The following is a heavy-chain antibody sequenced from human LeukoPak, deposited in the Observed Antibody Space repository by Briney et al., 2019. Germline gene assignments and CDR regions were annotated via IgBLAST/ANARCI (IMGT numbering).Heavy chain of an antibody. CDR2: IYPGDSDT. V-gene: IGHV5-51*01. D-gene: IGHD2-21*01. CDR3: ASLRSYSDAFDI. J-gene: IGHJ3*02. CDR1: GYNFTRYW. Sequence: LGESLKISCKGSGYNFTRYWIGWVRQMPGKGLEWMGIIYPGDSDTRYSPSFQGQATISADKSISTAYLQWRSLKASDTAIYYCASLRSYSDAFDIWGQGTMVTVSS.